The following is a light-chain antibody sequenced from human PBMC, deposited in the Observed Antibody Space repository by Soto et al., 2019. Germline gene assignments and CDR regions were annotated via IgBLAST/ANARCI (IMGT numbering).Light chain of an antibody. CDR2: KAS. J-gene: IGKJ1*01. CDR1: QSISSW. V-gene: IGKV1-5*03. Sequence: DIQMTQSPSTLSASVGDRVTITCRASQSISSWLAWYQQKPGKAPKLLIYKASTLQSGVPSRFSGSGSGTEFTLTISSLQPDDFATYYCQQHSNYFWMFGQGTKVEIK. CDR3: QQHSNYFWM.